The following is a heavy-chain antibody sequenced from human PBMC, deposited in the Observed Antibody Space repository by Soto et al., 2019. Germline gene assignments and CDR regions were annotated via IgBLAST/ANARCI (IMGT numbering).Heavy chain of an antibody. V-gene: IGHV1-69*13. CDR3: AIRNSSSKIKVWFDP. J-gene: IGHJ5*02. CDR2: ITPIFGTA. Sequence: SVKVSCKASGGTFSSYAISWVRQAPGQGLEWMGGITPIFGTANYAQKFQGRVTITADESTSTAYMELSSLRSEDTAVYYCAIRNSSSKIKVWFDPWGQGTLVTVSS. CDR1: GGTFSSYA. D-gene: IGHD6-6*01.